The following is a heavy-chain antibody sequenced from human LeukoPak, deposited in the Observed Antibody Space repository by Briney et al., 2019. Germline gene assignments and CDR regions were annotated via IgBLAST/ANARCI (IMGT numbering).Heavy chain of an antibody. V-gene: IGHV4-39*07. J-gene: IGHJ4*02. CDR1: GDSITSSSYY. Sequence: SETLSLTCTVSGDSITSSSYYWGWIRQPPGKGLEWIGTMYYTGTIYYSPSLKSRVTISVDTSKNQSSLSLSSVTAADTAVYYCARPIRNWGQGTLVIVSS. CDR2: MYYTGTI. CDR3: ARPIRN.